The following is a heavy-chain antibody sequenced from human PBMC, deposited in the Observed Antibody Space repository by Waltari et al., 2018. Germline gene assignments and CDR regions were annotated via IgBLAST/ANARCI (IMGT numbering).Heavy chain of an antibody. Sequence: QVQLVQSGAELKKPGSSVKVSCKASGGSFSPYAITWLRQAPGQGLEWMGGIIPMFGTANYAQKIQDRVTIITAESMTTAYMELSSLTSEDTAVYYCARGGLYGQQLLESAFEIWGQGTKVTVSS. CDR2: IIPMFGTA. V-gene: IGHV1-69*05. D-gene: IGHD6-13*01. CDR3: ARGGLYGQQLLESAFEI. J-gene: IGHJ3*02. CDR1: GGSFSPYA.